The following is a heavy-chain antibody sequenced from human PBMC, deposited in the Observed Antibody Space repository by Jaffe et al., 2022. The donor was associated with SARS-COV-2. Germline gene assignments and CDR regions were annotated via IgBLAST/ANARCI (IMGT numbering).Heavy chain of an antibody. V-gene: IGHV1-18*01. CDR2: SSTYNGHT. D-gene: IGHD3-9*01. CDR1: GYTFSEYN. CDR3: ARDMGKGRYFDWLLFYNWFDS. Sequence: QVHLVQSGSEVRMPGTSVKVSCQTSGYTFSEYNINWVRQAPGRGPEWLGWSSTYNGHTKYAEKFQGRLTMTTDTSTSTAYMELRSLRSDDTAVYYCARDMGKGRYFDWLLFYNWFDSWGQGTVVSVYS. J-gene: IGHJ5*01.